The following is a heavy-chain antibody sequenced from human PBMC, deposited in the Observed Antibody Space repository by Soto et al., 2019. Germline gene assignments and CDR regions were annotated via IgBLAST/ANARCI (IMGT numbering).Heavy chain of an antibody. Sequence: HGWSLRLCCAASGFTFSSYALNLVRQAPGKGLEWVAVISYDGSNKYYADSVKGRFTISRDNSKNTLYLQMNSLRAEDTAVYYCAKPRGGYSYGYRQAPYYYYGMDVWGQGTTVTVSS. V-gene: IGHV3-30-3*02. CDR2: ISYDGSNK. CDR1: GFTFSSYA. J-gene: IGHJ6*02. CDR3: AKPRGGYSYGYRQAPYYYYGMDV. D-gene: IGHD5-18*01.